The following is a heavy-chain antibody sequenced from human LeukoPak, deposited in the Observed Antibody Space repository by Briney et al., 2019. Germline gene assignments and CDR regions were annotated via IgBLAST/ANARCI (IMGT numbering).Heavy chain of an antibody. V-gene: IGHV3-23*01. D-gene: IGHD3-10*01. J-gene: IGHJ4*02. Sequence: GGSLRLSCAASGFTFSSYAMSWVRQAPGKGLEWASAISGSGGSTYYADSVKGRYTISRDNSKNTLYLQMNSLRAEDTAVYYCAKDRYGSGSYYGFFDYWGQGTLVTVSS. CDR2: ISGSGGST. CDR3: AKDRYGSGSYYGFFDY. CDR1: GFTFSSYA.